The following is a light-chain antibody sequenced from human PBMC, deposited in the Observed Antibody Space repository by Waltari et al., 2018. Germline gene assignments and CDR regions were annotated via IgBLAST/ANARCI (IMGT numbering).Light chain of an antibody. Sequence: EIVLTQSPGTLSLSPGERATLSCRASQSVSSSSLAWYQQKPGQAPRLLIHGASSRATGTPDRFSGSGSGTDFTLTISRLEPEDFAVYYCQQYGSSPVTFGPGTKVDIK. CDR3: QQYGSSPVT. CDR1: QSVSSSS. V-gene: IGKV3-20*01. J-gene: IGKJ3*01. CDR2: GAS.